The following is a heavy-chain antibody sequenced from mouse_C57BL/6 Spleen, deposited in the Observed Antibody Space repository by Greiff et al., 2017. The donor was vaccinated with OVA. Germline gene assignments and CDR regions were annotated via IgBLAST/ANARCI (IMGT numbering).Heavy chain of an antibody. V-gene: IGHV1-64*01. CDR3: ARCGFSDYYAMDY. Sequence: QVHVKQPGAELVKPGASVKLSCKASGYTFTSYWMHWVKQRPGQGLEWIGMIHPNSGSTNYNEKFKSKATLTVDKSSSTAYMQLSSLTSEDSAVYYCARCGFSDYYAMDYWGQGTSVTVSS. CDR1: GYTFTSYW. CDR2: IHPNSGST. J-gene: IGHJ4*01.